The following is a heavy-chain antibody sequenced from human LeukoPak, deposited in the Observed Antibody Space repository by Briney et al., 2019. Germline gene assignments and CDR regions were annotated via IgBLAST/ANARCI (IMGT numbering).Heavy chain of an antibody. J-gene: IGHJ6*03. D-gene: IGHD6-13*01. CDR2: IYYSGNT. CDR1: GGSIRSTSYY. Sequence: SSETLSLTCTVSGGSIRSTSYYWGWIRQPPGKGLEWIGSIYYSGNTYYNPSLKSRVTISVDTSKNQFSLKLSSVTAADTAVYYCARHGIATLYYYYYMDVWGKGTTVTISS. V-gene: IGHV4-39*01. CDR3: ARHGIATLYYYYYMDV.